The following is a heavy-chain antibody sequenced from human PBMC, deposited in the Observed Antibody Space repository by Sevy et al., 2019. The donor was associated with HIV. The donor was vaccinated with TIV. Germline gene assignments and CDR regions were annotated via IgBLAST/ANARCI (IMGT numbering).Heavy chain of an antibody. D-gene: IGHD4-4*01. CDR3: AHRPSYSTYRSGGGHFFDF. J-gene: IGHJ4*02. CDR1: GFSLSSRGVA. Sequence: SGPTLVKPTETLTLTCTFSGFSLSSRGVAVGWIRQPPGKALEWLALIYWDDDKRYSTSLESRLSIIKDTSKNQVVLIMTNMDPVDTATYYCAHRPSYSTYRSGGGHFFDFWGQGTLVTVSS. CDR2: IYWDDDK. V-gene: IGHV2-5*02.